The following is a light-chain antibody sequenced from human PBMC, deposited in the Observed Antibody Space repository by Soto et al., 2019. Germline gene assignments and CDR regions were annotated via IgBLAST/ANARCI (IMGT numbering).Light chain of an antibody. CDR2: LGS. CDR1: QSLLHSNGYNY. CDR3: MQALQTPWT. J-gene: IGKJ1*01. Sequence: DIVITQSPLSLPFTPVEPASISCMSSQSLLHSNGYNYLDWYLQKPGQSPQLLIYLGSNRASGVPDRFSGSGSGTDFTLKISRVEAEDVGVYYCMQALQTPWTFGQGTKVDI. V-gene: IGKV2-28*01.